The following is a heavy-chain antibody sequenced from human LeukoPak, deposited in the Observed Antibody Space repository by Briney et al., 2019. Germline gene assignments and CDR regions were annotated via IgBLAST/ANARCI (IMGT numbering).Heavy chain of an antibody. J-gene: IGHJ4*02. V-gene: IGHV3-23*01. CDR2: ISGSGGST. Sequence: GGSLRLSCAASGFTFSSYAMSWVRQAPGKGLEWVSAISGSGGSTYYADSVKGRFTISRDNSKNTLYLQMNSLRAEDTAVYYCAKVLLRYDSSGYYGDYWGQGTLVTASS. D-gene: IGHD3-22*01. CDR1: GFTFSSYA. CDR3: AKVLLRYDSSGYYGDY.